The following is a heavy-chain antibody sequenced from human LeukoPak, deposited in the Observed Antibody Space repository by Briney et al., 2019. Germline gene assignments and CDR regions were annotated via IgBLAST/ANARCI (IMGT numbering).Heavy chain of an antibody. D-gene: IGHD3-3*01. V-gene: IGHV3-69-1*01. CDR1: GFTVSSNY. J-gene: IGHJ6*04. Sequence: GGSLRLSCAASGFTVSSNYMSWVRQAPGKGLEWVSSILNSSYIYYADSAKGRFTISRDNAANLLFLQMNRLRAEDTAVYYCARGSVWSGYYGVDVWGKGTTVTVSS. CDR3: ARGSVWSGYYGVDV. CDR2: ILNSSYI.